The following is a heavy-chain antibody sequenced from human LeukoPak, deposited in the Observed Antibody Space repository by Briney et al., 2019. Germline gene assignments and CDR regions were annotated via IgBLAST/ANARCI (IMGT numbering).Heavy chain of an antibody. CDR1: GGSISSYY. D-gene: IGHD6-13*01. CDR2: IYYSGST. CDR3: ASIAAADSPFDY. V-gene: IGHV4-59*08. J-gene: IGHJ4*02. Sequence: PSETLSLTCTVSGGSISSYYWSWIRQPPWKGLEWIGYIYYSGSTNYNPSLKSRVTISVDTSKNQFSLKLSSVTAADTAVYYCASIAAADSPFDYWGQGTLVTVSS.